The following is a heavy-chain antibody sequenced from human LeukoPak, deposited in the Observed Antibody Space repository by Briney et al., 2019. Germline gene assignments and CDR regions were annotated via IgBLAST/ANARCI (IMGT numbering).Heavy chain of an antibody. V-gene: IGHV3-7*01. CDR2: IKQDGSEK. Sequence: GGSLRLSCAASGFTFSSYAMSWVRQAPGKGLEWVANIKQDGSEKYYVDSVKGRFTISRDNAKNSLYLQTNSLRAEDTAVYYCARDVFGVISPFDYWGQGTLVTVSS. CDR3: ARDVFGVISPFDY. D-gene: IGHD3-3*01. CDR1: GFTFSSYA. J-gene: IGHJ4*02.